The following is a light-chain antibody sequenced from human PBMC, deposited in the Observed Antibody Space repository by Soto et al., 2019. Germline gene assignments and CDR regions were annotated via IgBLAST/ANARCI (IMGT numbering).Light chain of an antibody. V-gene: IGKV3-20*01. Sequence: EIVLTQSPGTLSLSPGERATLSCRASQSVSNNYLAWYQQKPGQAPRLLIYGASNRATGIPDRFRGSGSGTDFTLTISSLEPEDSSGYYCQVSSTPPWPFGQGTTVEIK. CDR2: GAS. CDR1: QSVSNNY. J-gene: IGKJ1*01. CDR3: QVSSTPPWP.